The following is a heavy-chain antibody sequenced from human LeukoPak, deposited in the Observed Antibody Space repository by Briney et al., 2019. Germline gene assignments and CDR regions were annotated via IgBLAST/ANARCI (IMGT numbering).Heavy chain of an antibody. D-gene: IGHD1-26*01. CDR3: AREYPLVGATNY. V-gene: IGHV3-48*01. CDR1: GFTFSSYS. Sequence: GGSLRLSCAAAGFTFSSYSMNWVRQAPGKGLEWVSYISSSSSTIYYADSVKGRFTISRDNAKNSLYLQMNSLRAEDTAVYYCAREYPLVGATNYWVQGTLVTVSS. J-gene: IGHJ4*02. CDR2: ISSSSSTI.